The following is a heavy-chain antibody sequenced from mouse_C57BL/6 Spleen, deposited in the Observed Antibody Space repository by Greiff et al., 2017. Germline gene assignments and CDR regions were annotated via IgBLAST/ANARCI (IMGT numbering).Heavy chain of an antibody. V-gene: IGHV5-17*01. CDR3: AIYYGSSYDAMDY. CDR1: GFTFSDYG. D-gene: IGHD1-1*01. CDR2: ISSGSSTI. J-gene: IGHJ4*01. Sequence: EVNVVESGGGLVKPGGSLKLSCAASGFTFSDYGMHWVRQAPEQGLEWVAYISSGSSTIYYADTVKGRFTISRDNAKNTLFLQMTSLRAEDTAMYYCAIYYGSSYDAMDYWGQGASVTVSS.